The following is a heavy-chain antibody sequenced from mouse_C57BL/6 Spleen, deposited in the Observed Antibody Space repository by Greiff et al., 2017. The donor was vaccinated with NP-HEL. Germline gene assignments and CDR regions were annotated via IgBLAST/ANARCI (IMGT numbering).Heavy chain of an antibody. CDR3: SRKGYYSMPFDY. V-gene: IGHV1-9*01. D-gene: IGHD2-5*01. CDR2: LLPGSGST. J-gene: IGHJ2*01. CDR1: GYTFTGYW. Sequence: VQLQQSGAELMKPGASVKLSCKATGYTFTGYWIVWVKQRPGPGLEWIGALLPGSGSTNYNEKVKGEATFTADTSANTDYMQRSSLTTEESAIYYCSRKGYYSMPFDYWGQGTTLTVAS.